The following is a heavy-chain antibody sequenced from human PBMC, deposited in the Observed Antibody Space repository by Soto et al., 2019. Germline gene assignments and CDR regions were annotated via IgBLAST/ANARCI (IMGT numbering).Heavy chain of an antibody. CDR3: ARGSPTAYAFDI. V-gene: IGHV3-30-3*01. CDR2: ISYDGSNK. J-gene: IGHJ3*02. D-gene: IGHD1-1*01. Sequence: GGSLRLSCAASGFTFSSYAMHWVRQAPGKGLEWVAVISYDGSNKYYADSVKGRSTISRDNSKNTLYLQMNSLRAEDTAVYYCARGSPTAYAFDIWGQGTMVTVSS. CDR1: GFTFSSYA.